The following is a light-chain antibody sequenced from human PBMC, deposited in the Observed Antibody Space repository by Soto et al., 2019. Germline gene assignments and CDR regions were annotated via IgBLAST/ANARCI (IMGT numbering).Light chain of an antibody. Sequence: QSVLTQPPSASGSPGQSVTISCTGTSSDVGGYNYVSWYQQHPGKAPKLMIYEVSKRPSGVPDRFSGSKSGNTASLTVSGLQAEDEADYYGSSYAGSHNFVFGTGTKVTVL. CDR2: EVS. J-gene: IGLJ1*01. CDR1: SSDVGGYNY. CDR3: SSYAGSHNFV. V-gene: IGLV2-8*01.